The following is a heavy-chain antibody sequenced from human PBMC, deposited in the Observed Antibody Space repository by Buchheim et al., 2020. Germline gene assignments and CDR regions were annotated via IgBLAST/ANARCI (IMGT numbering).Heavy chain of an antibody. J-gene: IGHJ6*02. D-gene: IGHD2-2*01. V-gene: IGHV1-8*01. Sequence: QVQLVQSGAEVKKPGASVKVSCKASGYTFTSYDINWVRQATGQGLEWMGWMNPNSGNTGYAQKFQGRVTTTRNTSISTAYMEVSSLRSEDTAVYYCARGPPYCSSTSCYENYYYYGMDVWGQGTT. CDR3: ARGPPYCSSTSCYENYYYYGMDV. CDR1: GYTFTSYD. CDR2: MNPNSGNT.